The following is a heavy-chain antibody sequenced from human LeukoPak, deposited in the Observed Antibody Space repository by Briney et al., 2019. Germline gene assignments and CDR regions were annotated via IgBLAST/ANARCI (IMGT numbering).Heavy chain of an antibody. CDR3: ARAHITGTTEAYYFDY. D-gene: IGHD1-7*01. CDR2: IIPIFGTA. J-gene: IGHJ4*02. CDR1: GGTFSSYA. V-gene: IGHV1-69*05. Sequence: GASVKVSCKASGGTFSSYAISWVRQAPGQGLEWMGGIIPIFGTANYAQKFQGRVTITTDESTSTAYMELSSLRSEDTAVYYCARAHITGTTEAYYFDYWGQGTLVTVSS.